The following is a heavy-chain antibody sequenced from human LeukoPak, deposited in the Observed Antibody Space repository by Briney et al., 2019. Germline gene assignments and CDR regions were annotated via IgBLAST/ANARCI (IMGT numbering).Heavy chain of an antibody. J-gene: IGHJ6*02. D-gene: IGHD2-15*01. CDR2: IYHSGST. CDR3: ARGAPPSGLYCYGMDV. V-gene: IGHV4-4*02. CDR1: GGSISSSNW. Sequence: SGTLSLTCAVSGGSISSSNWWSWVRQPPGKGLEWIGEIYHSGSTNYNPSLKSRVTISVDKSKNQFSLKLSSVTAADTAAYYCARGAPPSGLYCYGMDVWGQGTTVTVSS.